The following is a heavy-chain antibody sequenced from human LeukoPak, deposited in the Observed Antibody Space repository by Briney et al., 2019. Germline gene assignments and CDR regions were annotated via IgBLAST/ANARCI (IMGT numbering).Heavy chain of an antibody. V-gene: IGHV4-4*07. CDR3: AREGPAASTCFYYFMDV. J-gene: IGHJ6*03. Sequence: SETLSLTCTVSGGSISSYYWSWIRQPAGKGLEWIGRMYTSGATNYNPSLKSRATMSVDTSKNQLSLRLSSVTAADRAVYYCAREGPAASTCFYYFMDVWGKGTTVTVSS. CDR2: MYTSGAT. D-gene: IGHD2-2*01. CDR1: GGSISSYY.